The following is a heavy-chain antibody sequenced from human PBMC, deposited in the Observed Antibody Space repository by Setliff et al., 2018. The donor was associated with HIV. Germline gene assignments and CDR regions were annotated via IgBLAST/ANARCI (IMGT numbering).Heavy chain of an antibody. J-gene: IGHJ3*02. Sequence: ASVKVSCKASGYTFSSYGISWVRQAPGQGLEWMGWISASNGYTDYAQKFRDRVTLTTDTSTSTAYMELRSLTSDDTAVYYCARDSEWGSYIFWTFDIWGQGTTVTVSS. V-gene: IGHV1-18*01. D-gene: IGHD1-26*01. CDR1: GYTFSSYG. CDR3: ARDSEWGSYIFWTFDI. CDR2: ISASNGYT.